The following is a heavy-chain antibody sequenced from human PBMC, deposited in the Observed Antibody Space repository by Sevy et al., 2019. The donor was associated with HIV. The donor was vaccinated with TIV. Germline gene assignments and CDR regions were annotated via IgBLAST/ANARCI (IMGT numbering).Heavy chain of an antibody. D-gene: IGHD3-10*01. CDR2: IKSKTDGGTT. CDR1: GFTFSNAW. V-gene: IGHV3-15*01. J-gene: IGHJ4*02. CDR3: TATPYYYGSVNY. Sequence: GGSLRLPCAASGFTFSNAWMSWVRQAPGKGLEWVGRIKSKTDGGTTDYAAPVKGRFTISRDDSKNTLYLQMNSLKTEDTAVYYCTATPYYYGSVNYWGQGTLVTVSS.